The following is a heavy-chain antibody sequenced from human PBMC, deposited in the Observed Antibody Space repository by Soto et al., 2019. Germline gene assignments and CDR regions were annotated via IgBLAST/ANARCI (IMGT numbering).Heavy chain of an antibody. CDR3: ASPSSSSWYYFDY. D-gene: IGHD6-13*01. J-gene: IGHJ4*02. V-gene: IGHV4-59*08. CDR2: IYYSGST. Sequence: QVQLQESGPGLVKPSETLSLTCTVSGGSISSYYWSWIRQPPGKGLEWIGYIYYSGSTNYNPSLKSRVTISVDTSKNQFSLKLSSVTAADTAVYYCASPSSSSWYYFDYWGQGTLVTVSS. CDR1: GGSISSYY.